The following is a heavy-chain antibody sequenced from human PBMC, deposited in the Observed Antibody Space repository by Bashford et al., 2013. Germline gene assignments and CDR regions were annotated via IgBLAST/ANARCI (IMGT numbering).Heavy chain of an antibody. Sequence: SGGPVRLSCAASGFTLSRYWMHWVRQIPGKGLVWVSRINSDGSSTDYADSVKGRFTISRDNAKNTLYLQMNSLRAEDTAVYYCARDWYFDLWGRGTLVTVSS. V-gene: IGHV3-74*01. CDR1: GFTLSRYW. J-gene: IGHJ2*01. CDR2: INSDGSST. CDR3: ARDWYFDL.